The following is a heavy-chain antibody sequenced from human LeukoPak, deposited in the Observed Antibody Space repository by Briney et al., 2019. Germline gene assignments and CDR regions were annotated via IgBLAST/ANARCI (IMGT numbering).Heavy chain of an antibody. CDR1: GYDFTSVG. Sequence: ASVKVSCKASGYDFTSVGINWVRQAPGQGLEWMGWISPYNGDTRYVQKLQGRVTMTTDTSTTTAYMELRSLRFDDTAVYYCARAGSGSGWYFDYWGQGTLVTVSS. CDR2: ISPYNGDT. CDR3: ARAGSGSGWYFDY. D-gene: IGHD6-19*01. J-gene: IGHJ4*02. V-gene: IGHV1-18*01.